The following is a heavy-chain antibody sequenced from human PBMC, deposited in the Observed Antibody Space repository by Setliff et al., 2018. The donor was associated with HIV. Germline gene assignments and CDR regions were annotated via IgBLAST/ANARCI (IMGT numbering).Heavy chain of an antibody. CDR3: ASTTYYYDSSGYNSWPLFDY. CDR2: IYHSGIT. V-gene: IGHV4-38-2*01. CDR1: AYSINSGYY. J-gene: IGHJ4*02. Sequence: SETLSLTCAVSAYSINSGYYWGWIRQSPGKGLEWIASIYHSGITNYNPSLKSRVTISVDKSKNQFSLKLSSVTAADTAVYYCASTTYYYDSSGYNSWPLFDYWGQGTLVTVSS. D-gene: IGHD3-22*01.